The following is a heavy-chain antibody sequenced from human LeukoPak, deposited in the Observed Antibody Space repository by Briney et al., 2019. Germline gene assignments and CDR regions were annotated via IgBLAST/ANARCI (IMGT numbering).Heavy chain of an antibody. CDR2: ISAYNGNT. V-gene: IGHV1-18*01. CDR1: GYTFTSYG. CDR3: ARDWRTRGRWDYFDY. J-gene: IGHJ4*02. Sequence: ASVKVSCKASGYTFTSYGISWVRQAPGQGLEWMGWISAYNGNTNYAQKLQGRVTMTTDTSTSTAYMELRSLRSDDTAVYYCARDWRTRGRWDYFDYWGQGTRVAVSP. D-gene: IGHD3-3*01.